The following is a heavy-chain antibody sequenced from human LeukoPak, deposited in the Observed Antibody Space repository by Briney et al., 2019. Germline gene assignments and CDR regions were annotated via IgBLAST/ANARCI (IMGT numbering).Heavy chain of an antibody. Sequence: SETLSLTCTVSGYSISSGYYWGWIRQPPGRGLEWIGNIYETGSTNYNPSLKSRVTISVDTSKNQFSLKLSSVTAADTAVYYCVRPDDNSFDFWGQGTMVTVSS. J-gene: IGHJ3*01. V-gene: IGHV4-38-2*02. CDR2: IYETGST. D-gene: IGHD3-9*01. CDR1: GYSISSGYY. CDR3: VRPDDNSFDF.